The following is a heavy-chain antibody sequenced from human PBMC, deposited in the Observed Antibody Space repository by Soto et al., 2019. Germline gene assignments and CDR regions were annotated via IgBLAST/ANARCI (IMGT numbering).Heavy chain of an antibody. CDR2: TRNKANSYTT. Sequence: GSLRLSCAASGFTFSSYIMNWVRQAPGKGLEWVGRTRNKANSYTTEYAASVKGRFTISRDDSKNSLYLQMNSLKTEDTAVYYCARSHDYGDWNDYWGQGTLVTVSS. V-gene: IGHV3-72*01. CDR3: ARSHDYGDWNDY. CDR1: GFTFSSYI. J-gene: IGHJ4*02. D-gene: IGHD4-17*01.